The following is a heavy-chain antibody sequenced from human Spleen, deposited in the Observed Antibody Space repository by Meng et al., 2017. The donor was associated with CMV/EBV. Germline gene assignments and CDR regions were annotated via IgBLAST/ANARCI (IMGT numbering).Heavy chain of an antibody. CDR1: GYTFTGYY. D-gene: IGHD2-2*01. CDR2: INPNSGGT. J-gene: IGHJ5*02. V-gene: IGHV1-2*02. CDR3: AREWEDFVVVPAAMGFDP. Sequence: QVQLVQAGAEGKKPGASVKVSCKASGYTFTGYYMHWVRQAPGQGLEWMGWINPNSGGTNYAQKFQGRVTMTRDTSISTAYMELSRLRSDDTAVYYCAREWEDFVVVPAAMGFDPWGQGTLVTVSS.